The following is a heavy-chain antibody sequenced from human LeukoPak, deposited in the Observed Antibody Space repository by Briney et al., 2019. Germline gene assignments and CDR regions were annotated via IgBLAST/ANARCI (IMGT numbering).Heavy chain of an antibody. Sequence: GGSLRLSCAASGFTFSDYYMSWIRQAPGKGLEWVSYISSSGNTKYYADSVKGRFTISRDNAKNSLYLQMNSLRAEDTAVYYCATQKNDFRSGSSYDAFDIWGQGTMVIVSS. CDR2: ISSSGNTK. V-gene: IGHV3-11*01. J-gene: IGHJ3*02. D-gene: IGHD3-3*01. CDR3: ATQKNDFRSGSSYDAFDI. CDR1: GFTFSDYY.